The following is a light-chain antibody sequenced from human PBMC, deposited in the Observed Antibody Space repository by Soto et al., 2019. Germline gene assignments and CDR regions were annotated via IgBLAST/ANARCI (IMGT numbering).Light chain of an antibody. V-gene: IGLV2-18*02. CDR3: ISYTSSSTSRL. CDR1: SSDVGSYNR. CDR2: DVT. Sequence: QSALTQPPSVSGSPGQSVTISCTGTSSDVGSYNRVSWYQQPPGTAPKLMIYDVTNRPSGVPDRFSGSKSGNTASLTITWLQHADEADYYCISYTSSSTSRLFGGGTKLTVL. J-gene: IGLJ2*01.